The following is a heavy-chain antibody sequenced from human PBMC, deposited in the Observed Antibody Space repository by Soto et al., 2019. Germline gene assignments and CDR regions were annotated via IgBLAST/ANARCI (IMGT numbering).Heavy chain of an antibody. J-gene: IGHJ4*02. CDR3: ARAPLDDDYSNPFDY. CDR2: IYYSGST. D-gene: IGHD4-4*01. V-gene: IGHV4-59*01. CDR1: GGSISSYY. Sequence: SETLSLTCTVSGGSISSYYWSWIRQPPGKGLEWIGYIYYSGSTNYNPSLKSRVTISVDTSKNQFSLKLSSVTAADTAVYYCARAPLDDDYSNPFDYWGQGTLVTVSS.